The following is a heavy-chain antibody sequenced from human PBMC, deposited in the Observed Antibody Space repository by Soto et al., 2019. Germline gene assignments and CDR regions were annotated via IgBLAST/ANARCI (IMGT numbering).Heavy chain of an antibody. CDR2: IFYTGNT. D-gene: IGHD3-22*01. J-gene: IGHJ4*02. V-gene: IGHV4-39*01. Sequence: SETLSLTCTVSGDSISSSCYYWGWIRQPPGKGLEWIGSIFYTGNTYYNPSLKSRVTMSVDTSQNQFSLKLSSVTAADTALYYCATNRETYYYDSSGYHRLDYWGQGTLVTVSS. CDR3: ATNRETYYYDSSGYHRLDY. CDR1: GDSISSSCYY.